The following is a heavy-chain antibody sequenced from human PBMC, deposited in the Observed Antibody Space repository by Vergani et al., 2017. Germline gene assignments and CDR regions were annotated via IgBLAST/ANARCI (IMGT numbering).Heavy chain of an antibody. J-gene: IGHJ6*03. CDR2: IYSGGST. V-gene: IGHV3-53*01. Sequence: EVQLVESGGGLIQPGGSLRLSCAASGFTVSSNYMSWVRQAPGKGLEWVSVIYSGGSTYYADSVKGRFTISREKSKNTLYLQMNSLRADDTAVYYCAKSPSYSSSWFDYYYYYMDVWGKGTTVTVSS. D-gene: IGHD6-13*01. CDR3: AKSPSYSSSWFDYYYYYMDV. CDR1: GFTVSSNY.